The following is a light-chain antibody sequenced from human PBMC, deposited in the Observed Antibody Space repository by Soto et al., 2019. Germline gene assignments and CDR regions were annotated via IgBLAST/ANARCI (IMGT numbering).Light chain of an antibody. J-gene: IGKJ1*01. CDR1: QSVLYSSNNKNY. V-gene: IGKV4-1*01. Sequence: DIVMNQSPEPLTVSLGERATINCKSSQSVLYSSNNKNYLAWYQQKPGQPPKLLIHWPSTRESGVPDRFSGSWSGADFTLSISSLQAEDVAVYYCQQYYSAPRTFGQGTKVEIK. CDR2: WPS. CDR3: QQYYSAPRT.